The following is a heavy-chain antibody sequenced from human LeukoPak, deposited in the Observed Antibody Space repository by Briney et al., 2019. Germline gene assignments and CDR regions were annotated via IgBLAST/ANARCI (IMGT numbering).Heavy chain of an antibody. Sequence: ASVKVSCKASGYTFTSYDINWVRQATGQGLEWMGWMNPNSGNTGYAQKFQGRVTITRNTSISTAYMELSSLRSEDTAVYYCASYCSSTSFYGYAFDIWGQGTMVTVSS. V-gene: IGHV1-8*03. CDR3: ASYCSSTSFYGYAFDI. CDR1: GYTFTSYD. D-gene: IGHD2-2*01. CDR2: MNPNSGNT. J-gene: IGHJ3*02.